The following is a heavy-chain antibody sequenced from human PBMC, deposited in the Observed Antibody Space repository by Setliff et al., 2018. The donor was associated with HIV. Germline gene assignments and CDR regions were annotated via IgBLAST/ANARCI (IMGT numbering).Heavy chain of an antibody. V-gene: IGHV4-59*01. CDR3: ARYRNDAFDV. CDR2: IYYSGTT. Sequence: PSETLSLTCTVSGGPISSYHWGWIRQPPGKGLEWIGYIYYSGTTNYNSSLKSRVTISVATSKTQFSLQLSSVTAADTALYYCARYRNDAFDVWGQGTMVTVSS. D-gene: IGHD3-16*02. CDR1: GGPISSYH. J-gene: IGHJ3*01.